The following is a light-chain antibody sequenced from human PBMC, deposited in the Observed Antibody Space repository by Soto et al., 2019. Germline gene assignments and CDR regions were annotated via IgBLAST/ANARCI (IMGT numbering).Light chain of an antibody. CDR3: CSSGGSPTYV. V-gene: IGLV2-23*02. J-gene: IGLJ1*01. CDR2: EVN. Sequence: QSALTQPASVSGSPGQSITISCTGTSSNVGSYKPVSWYQQHPGIAPKLMIFEVNKRPSGVSNRFSGSKSGNTASLTISGLKVEDEADYYCCSSGGSPTYVFGTGTKVTVL. CDR1: SSNVGSYKP.